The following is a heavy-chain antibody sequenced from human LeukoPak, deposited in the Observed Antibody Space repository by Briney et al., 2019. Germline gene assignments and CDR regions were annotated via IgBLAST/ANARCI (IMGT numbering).Heavy chain of an antibody. CDR3: AVGYCIGGSCYSLAYYYYGMDV. Sequence: ASVNVSCKASGYTFTSYGISWVRQAPGQGLEWMGWISAYNGNTNYAQKLQGGVTMTTDTSTSTAYMELRSLRSDDTAVYYCAVGYCIGGSCYSLAYYYYGMDVWGQGTTVTVS. CDR1: GYTFTSYG. CDR2: ISAYNGNT. V-gene: IGHV1-18*01. D-gene: IGHD2-15*01. J-gene: IGHJ6*02.